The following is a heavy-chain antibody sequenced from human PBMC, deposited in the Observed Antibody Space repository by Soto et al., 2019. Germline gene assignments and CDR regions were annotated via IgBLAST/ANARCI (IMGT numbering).Heavy chain of an antibody. CDR1: GFTFSIYS. CDR3: AREGVIAAAGTGYIY. D-gene: IGHD6-13*01. CDR2: ISSRSSYI. J-gene: IGHJ4*02. V-gene: IGHV3-21*01. Sequence: GGSLRLSCAASGFTFSIYSMNWVRQAPGKGLEWVSSISSRSSYIYYADSVKGRFTISRDNAKNSLYMQMNSLRAEDTAVYYCAREGVIAAAGTGYIYWGQGTLVTVSS.